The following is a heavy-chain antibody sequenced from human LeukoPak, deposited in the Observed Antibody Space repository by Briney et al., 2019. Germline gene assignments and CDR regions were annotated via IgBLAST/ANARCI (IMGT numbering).Heavy chain of an antibody. V-gene: IGHV3-23*01. CDR3: ARQHTGWYVDY. CDR2: MSGSGSHI. J-gene: IGHJ4*02. D-gene: IGHD6-19*01. CDR1: GFTFSSYA. Sequence: PGGSLRLSCAASGFTFSSYAMTWVRQAPGKGLEWVSSMSGSGSHIYYTDSVKGRFTISRDNSKNTVYVQMNSLRAEDTAVYYCARQHTGWYVDYWGQGILVTVSS.